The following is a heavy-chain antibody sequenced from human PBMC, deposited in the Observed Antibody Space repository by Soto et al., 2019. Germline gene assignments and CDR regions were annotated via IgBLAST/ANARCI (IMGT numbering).Heavy chain of an antibody. V-gene: IGHV4-59*01. Sequence: SETLSLTCTVSGGAISSYYWSWIRQPPGKGLEWIGYIYYSGSTNYNPSLKSRVTIAVDTSKNQFSLKMSSVTAAATAVYYCARGYDSSGYYKSWFDPWGQGTLVNVSS. CDR2: IYYSGST. CDR1: GGAISSYY. CDR3: ARGYDSSGYYKSWFDP. J-gene: IGHJ5*02. D-gene: IGHD3-22*01.